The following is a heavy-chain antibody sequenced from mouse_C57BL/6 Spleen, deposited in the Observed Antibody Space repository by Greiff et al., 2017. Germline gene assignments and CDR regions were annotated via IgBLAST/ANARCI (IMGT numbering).Heavy chain of an antibody. CDR3: ARVNYYGSSYGYFDV. J-gene: IGHJ1*03. CDR1: GYTFTSYW. CDR2: IDPSDSYT. V-gene: IGHV1-59*01. D-gene: IGHD1-1*01. Sequence: QVQLQQPGAELVRPGTSVKLSCKASGYTFTSYWMHWVKQRPGQGLEWIGVIDPSDSYTNYNQKFKGKATLTVDTSSSTAYMQLSSRTSEDSAVYYCARVNYYGSSYGYFDVWGTGTTVTVSS.